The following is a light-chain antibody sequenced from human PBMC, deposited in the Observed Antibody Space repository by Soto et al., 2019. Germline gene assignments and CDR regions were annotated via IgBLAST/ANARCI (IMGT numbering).Light chain of an antibody. J-gene: IGKJ1*01. CDR2: DAS. CDR1: QSISSW. V-gene: IGKV1-5*01. Sequence: DIQMTQSPSTLSASVGDRVTISCRASQSISSWLAWYQQKPGQAPRLLIYDASSLESGVPSRFSGSGSGTEFTLTSSILHHDDSAYYYYQQYNSYSRTFGQGTKVEIK. CDR3: QQYNSYSRT.